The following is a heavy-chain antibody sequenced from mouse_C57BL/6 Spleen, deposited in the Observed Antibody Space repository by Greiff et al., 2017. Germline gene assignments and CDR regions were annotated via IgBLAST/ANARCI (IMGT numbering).Heavy chain of an antibody. CDR3: TRGHLAWFAY. CDR1: GYTFTDYE. Sequence: VQLQESGAELVRPGASVTLSCKASGYTFTDYEMHWVKQTPVHGLEWIGAIDPETGGTAYNQKFKGKAILTADKSSSTAYMELRSLTSEDSAVYYCTRGHLAWFAYWGQGTLVTVSA. D-gene: IGHD6-1*01. CDR2: IDPETGGT. V-gene: IGHV1-15*01. J-gene: IGHJ3*01.